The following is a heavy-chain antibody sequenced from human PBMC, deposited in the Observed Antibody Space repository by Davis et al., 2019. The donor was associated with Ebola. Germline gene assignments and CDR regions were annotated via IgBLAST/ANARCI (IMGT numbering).Heavy chain of an antibody. CDR1: GFIFQDYG. CDR2: ISGSGGST. D-gene: IGHD1-26*01. Sequence: GESLKISCVGSGFIFQDYGMHWVRQAPGKGLEWVSAISGSGGSTYYADSVKGRFTISRDNSKNTLYLQMNSLRAEDTAVYYCAKDLGDWELLGAFDIWGQGTMVTVSS. V-gene: IGHV3-23*01. CDR3: AKDLGDWELLGAFDI. J-gene: IGHJ3*02.